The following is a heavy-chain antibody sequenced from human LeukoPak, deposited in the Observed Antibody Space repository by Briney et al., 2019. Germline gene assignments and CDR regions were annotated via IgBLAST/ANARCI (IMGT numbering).Heavy chain of an antibody. V-gene: IGHV3-48*04. CDR3: ARVGGPYCSGGSCSKAYDY. Sequence: GGSLRLSCAASGFAFSTYSVNWVRQAPGKGLQWVSYISSSGSTIYYADSVRGRFTISRDNAKNSLYLEMNSLRAEDTAVYYRARVGGPYCSGGSCSKAYDYWGQGTLVTVSS. CDR2: ISSSGSTI. CDR1: GFAFSTYS. J-gene: IGHJ4*02. D-gene: IGHD2-15*01.